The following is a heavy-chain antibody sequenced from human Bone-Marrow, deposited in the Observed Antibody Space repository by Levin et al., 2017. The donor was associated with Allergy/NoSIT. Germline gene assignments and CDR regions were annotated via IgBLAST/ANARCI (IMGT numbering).Heavy chain of an antibody. J-gene: IGHJ4*02. CDR1: GGSISSSSYY. CDR3: ARGVGATRGVDFDY. D-gene: IGHD1-26*01. CDR2: IYYSGST. V-gene: IGHV4-39*07. Sequence: NASETLSLTCTVSGGSISSSSYYWGWIRQPPGKGLEWIGSIYYSGSTYYNPSLKSRVTISVDTSKNQFSLKLSSVTAADTAVYYCARGVGATRGVDFDYWGQGTLVTVSS.